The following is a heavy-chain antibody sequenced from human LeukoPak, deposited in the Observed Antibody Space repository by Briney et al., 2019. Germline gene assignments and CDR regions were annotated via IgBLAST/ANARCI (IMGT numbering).Heavy chain of an antibody. CDR2: MNPNSGNT. Sequence: ASVTVSFKASGGTFINYAINGVRQATGQGREWMGWMNPNSGNTGYAQKFQGRVTMTRNTSISTAYMELSSLRSEDTAVYYCARGPLEHYDFWSGYYYGYYYYYGMDVWGQGTTVTVSS. CDR3: ARGPLEHYDFWSGYYYGYYYYYGMDV. V-gene: IGHV1-8*02. J-gene: IGHJ6*02. CDR1: GGTFINYA. D-gene: IGHD3-3*01.